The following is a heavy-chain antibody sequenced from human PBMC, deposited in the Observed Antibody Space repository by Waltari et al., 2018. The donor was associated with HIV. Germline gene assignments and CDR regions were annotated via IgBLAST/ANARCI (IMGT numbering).Heavy chain of an antibody. Sequence: EAQLVESGGGLVQPGRSLTLSCTASGFTFGDYAMCWVRQAPGKGLEWIGFIRSKAYGGTTEYAASVKGRFIISRDDSKGIAFLQMNSLIIEDTAVYYCADQTNFHYWGQGTLVTVSS. V-gene: IGHV3-49*04. CDR3: ADQTNFHY. CDR2: IRSKAYGGTT. CDR1: GFTFGDYA. D-gene: IGHD2-2*01. J-gene: IGHJ4*02.